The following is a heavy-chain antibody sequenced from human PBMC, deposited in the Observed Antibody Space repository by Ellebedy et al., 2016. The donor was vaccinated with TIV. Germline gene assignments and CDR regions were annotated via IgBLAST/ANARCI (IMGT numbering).Heavy chain of an antibody. D-gene: IGHD5-18*01. V-gene: IGHV2-5*01. CDR2: IYWNDDK. J-gene: IGHJ5*02. CDR1: GFSLTTSGVG. Sequence: SGPTLVKPTQTLTLMCSFSGFSLTTSGVGVGWIRRPPGKALEWLALIYWNDDKHYSPSLKTRLTITKDTSKTQVVLTMTNMDPVDTATYYCAHIRLYTYGGYNWFDPWGQGALVTVSS. CDR3: AHIRLYTYGGYNWFDP.